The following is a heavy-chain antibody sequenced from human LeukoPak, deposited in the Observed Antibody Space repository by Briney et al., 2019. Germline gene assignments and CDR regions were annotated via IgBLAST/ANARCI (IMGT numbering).Heavy chain of an antibody. CDR2: IIPIFGTA. CDR1: GGTFSSYA. Sequence: GSSVKVSCKASGGTFSSYAISWVRQAPGQGLEWMGGIIPIFGTANYAQKFQGRVTITTDESTSTAYMGLSSLRSEDTAVYYCARESFGVHNPGFDYWGQGTLVTVSS. J-gene: IGHJ4*02. CDR3: ARESFGVHNPGFDY. V-gene: IGHV1-69*05. D-gene: IGHD3-16*01.